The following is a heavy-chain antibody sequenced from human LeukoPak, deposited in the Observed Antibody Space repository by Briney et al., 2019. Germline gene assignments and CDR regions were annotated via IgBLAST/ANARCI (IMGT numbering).Heavy chain of an antibody. D-gene: IGHD3-22*01. V-gene: IGHV3-33*01. CDR1: GFTFSSYG. Sequence: GGSLRPSCAASGFTFSSYGMHWVRQAPGKGLEWVAVIWCDGSNKYYADSVKGRFTISRDNSKNTLYLQMSSLRAEDTAVYYCARGGYYYDSSGYFDYWGQGTLVTVSS. CDR2: IWCDGSNK. CDR3: ARGGYYYDSSGYFDY. J-gene: IGHJ4*02.